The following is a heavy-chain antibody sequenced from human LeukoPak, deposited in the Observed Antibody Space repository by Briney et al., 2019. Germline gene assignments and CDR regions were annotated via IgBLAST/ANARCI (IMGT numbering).Heavy chain of an antibody. Sequence: SETLSLTCTVSGGAISSYYWSWIRQPAGKGLEWIGRINTSGSTNYHPSLKSRVTMSVDTSKNQFSLKLSSVTAADTAVYYCARGGQYGSGSYYTYYYYGMDVWGQGTTVTVSS. J-gene: IGHJ6*02. CDR1: GGAISSYY. D-gene: IGHD3-10*01. CDR2: INTSGST. V-gene: IGHV4-4*07. CDR3: ARGGQYGSGSYYTYYYYGMDV.